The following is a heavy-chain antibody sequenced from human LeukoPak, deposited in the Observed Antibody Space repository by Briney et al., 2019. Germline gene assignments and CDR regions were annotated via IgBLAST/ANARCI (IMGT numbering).Heavy chain of an antibody. Sequence: SETPSLICTVSGGSISNYYWSWIRQSPGKGLEWIGYIYYSGTTNSNPSLKSRVTISVDTSKDQFSLQLRSVTAADTAVYYCAREDPQTTVPEGMDVWGQGTTVIVSS. V-gene: IGHV4-59*01. CDR1: GGSISNYY. J-gene: IGHJ6*02. D-gene: IGHD4-17*01. CDR3: AREDPQTTVPEGMDV. CDR2: IYYSGTT.